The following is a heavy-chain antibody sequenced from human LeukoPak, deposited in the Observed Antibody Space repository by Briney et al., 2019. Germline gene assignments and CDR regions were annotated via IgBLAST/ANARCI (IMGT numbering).Heavy chain of an antibody. Sequence: SVKVSCKASGGTFSSYAISWVRQAPGQGLEWMGGIIPIFGTADYAQKFQGRVTITADESTSTAYMELSSLRSEDTAVYYCARETFGYRWDFDYWGQGTLVTVSS. CDR3: ARETFGYRWDFDY. CDR1: GGTFSSYA. D-gene: IGHD5-24*01. J-gene: IGHJ4*02. CDR2: IIPIFGTA. V-gene: IGHV1-69*01.